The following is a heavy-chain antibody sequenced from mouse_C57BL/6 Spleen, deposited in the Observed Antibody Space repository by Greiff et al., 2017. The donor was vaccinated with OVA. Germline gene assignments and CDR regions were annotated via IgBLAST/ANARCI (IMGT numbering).Heavy chain of an antibody. CDR3: ARGGGDDYDLYAMDY. CDR2: FHPYNDDT. J-gene: IGHJ4*01. D-gene: IGHD2-4*01. Sequence: VKLVESGAELVKPGASVKMSCKASGYTFTTYPIEWMKQNHGKSLEWIGNFHPYNDDTKYNEKFKGKATLTVEKSSSTVYLELSRLTSDDSAVYYCARGGGDDYDLYAMDYWGQGTSVTVSS. CDR1: GYTFTTYP. V-gene: IGHV1-47*01.